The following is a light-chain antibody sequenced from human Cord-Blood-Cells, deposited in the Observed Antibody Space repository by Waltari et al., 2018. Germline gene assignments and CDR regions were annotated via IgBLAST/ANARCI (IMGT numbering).Light chain of an antibody. CDR3: SSYAGSNNYV. CDR2: EVS. V-gene: IGLV2-8*01. J-gene: IGLJ1*01. Sequence: QSALTQPPSASGSPGQSVTIPCTGTSSDVCGSHYASCYQQHPGKPPKLMSYEVSKRPSGVPVRFSGSKSGNTASLTVSGLQAEDEADYYCSSYAGSNNYVFGTGTKVTVL. CDR1: SSDVCGSHY.